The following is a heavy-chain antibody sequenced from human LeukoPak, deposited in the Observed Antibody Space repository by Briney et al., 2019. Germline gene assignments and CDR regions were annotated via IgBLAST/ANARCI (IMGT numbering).Heavy chain of an antibody. CDR2: IHNTGRT. D-gene: IGHD2-15*01. J-gene: IGHJ5*02. CDR1: GASISNYY. Sequence: PSETLSLTCTVSGASISNYYWSWTRQPPGKGLEWIGYIHNTGRTNHNPSLKSRVTISADTSKNQFSLRLSSVTAADTAIYYCARYAATGGPNWFDPWGPGTLVTVSS. CDR3: ARYAATGGPNWFDP. V-gene: IGHV4-59*01.